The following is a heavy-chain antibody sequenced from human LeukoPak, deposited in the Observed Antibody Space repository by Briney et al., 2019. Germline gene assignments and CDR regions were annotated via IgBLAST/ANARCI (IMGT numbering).Heavy chain of an antibody. J-gene: IGHJ6*02. CDR1: GFTFSSYA. CDR3: AKGRSTQLTYYYYGMDV. V-gene: IGHV3-23*01. Sequence: GGSLRLSCAASGFTFSSYAMSWVRQAPGKGLEWVSAISGSGGSTYYADSVKGRFTTSRDNSKNTLYLQMNSLRAEDTAVYYCAKGRSTQLTYYYYGMDVWGQGTTVTVSS. CDR2: ISGSGGST. D-gene: IGHD2-2*01.